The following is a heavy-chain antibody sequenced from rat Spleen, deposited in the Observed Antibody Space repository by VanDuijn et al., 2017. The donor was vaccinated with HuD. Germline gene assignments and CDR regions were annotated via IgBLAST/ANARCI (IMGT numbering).Heavy chain of an antibody. J-gene: IGHJ2*01. Sequence: EVQLVESGGGLVQPGRSLKLSCAASGFTFSSFPMAWVRQAPKKGLEWVAYISSGGGGIYYPDSVQGRFTISRDNAKSTLSLQMDSLRSDETATYYCARRHYGYTDYVDYWSQGVIVTVSS. CDR3: ARRHYGYTDYVDY. CDR1: GFTFSSFP. D-gene: IGHD1-9*01. V-gene: IGHV5S11*01. CDR2: ISSGGGGI.